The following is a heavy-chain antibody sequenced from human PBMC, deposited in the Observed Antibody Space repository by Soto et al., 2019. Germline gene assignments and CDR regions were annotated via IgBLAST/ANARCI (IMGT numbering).Heavy chain of an antibody. CDR1: GFSFSKYG. CDR3: AKGYEVSPPVASAWYSNYFYGVDV. CDR2: ISYDGSEK. V-gene: IGHV3-30*18. J-gene: IGHJ6*02. D-gene: IGHD6-19*01. Sequence: QVALVESGGGVVRPGRSLRLSCGASGFSFSKYGMHWVRQAPGEGLEWLSLISYDGSEKWYAESVKGRFTISRENSKNTLYLQMNSLRGDDTAVYFCAKGYEVSPPVASAWYSNYFYGVDVWGRGTTVTVSS.